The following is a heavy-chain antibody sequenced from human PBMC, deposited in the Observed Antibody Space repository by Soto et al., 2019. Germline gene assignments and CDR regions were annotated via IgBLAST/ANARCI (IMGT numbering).Heavy chain of an antibody. J-gene: IGHJ5*02. V-gene: IGHV4-31*03. CDR3: ARGEVVASNWFDP. D-gene: IGHD2-15*01. CDR1: GGSIIDSGSFY. Sequence: QVQMQESGPGLVKPSQTLYLTCSVSGGSIIDSGSFYWNSIRQHPGKGLEWIGYIYYSGSTYYNRSLKSRATISLDTSKNQFSLKLTSVTAADTAIYYCARGEVVASNWFDPWGQGTLVTVSS. CDR2: IYYSGST.